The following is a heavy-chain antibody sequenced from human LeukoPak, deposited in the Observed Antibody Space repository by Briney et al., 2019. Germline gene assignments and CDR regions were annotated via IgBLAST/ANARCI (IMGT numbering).Heavy chain of an antibody. J-gene: IGHJ4*02. CDR2: IGARSET. CDR1: GFGLNNYG. D-gene: IGHD6-19*01. V-gene: IGHV3-23*01. Sequence: GGSLRLSCAASGFGLNNYGVNWVRQAPGKGLEWVSGIGARSETYSADAVKGRFTISRDNSKNTVFPQMNSLKGDDTAVYYCAAGKFGTGWDSWGQGTLVTVSS. CDR3: AAGKFGTGWDS.